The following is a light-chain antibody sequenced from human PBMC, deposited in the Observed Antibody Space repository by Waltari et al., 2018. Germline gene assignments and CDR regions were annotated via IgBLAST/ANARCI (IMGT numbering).Light chain of an antibody. V-gene: IGKV3-20*01. CDR2: GAS. J-gene: IGKJ2*01. Sequence: VLTQSPGTLSLSPGESATLSCRASQRLTKNYLAWYQQKPGQPPRLLIYGASSRAAVIPDRFSGSGSGTDFTLTISRLDPEDFAIYYCQQYGSSVMYTFGQGTKLEIK. CDR1: QRLTKNY. CDR3: QQYGSSVMYT.